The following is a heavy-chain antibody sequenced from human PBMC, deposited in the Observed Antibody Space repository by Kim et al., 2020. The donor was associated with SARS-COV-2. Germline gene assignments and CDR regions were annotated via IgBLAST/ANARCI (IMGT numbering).Heavy chain of an antibody. Sequence: GGSLRLSCAASGFTFSSYAMHWVRQAPGKGLEWVAVISYDGSNKYYADSVKGRFTISRDNSKNTLYLQMNSLRAEDTAVYYCARDRFGYYGSGSYLFNWFDPWGQGTLGTVSS. CDR2: ISYDGSNK. CDR1: GFTFSSYA. CDR3: ARDRFGYYGSGSYLFNWFDP. V-gene: IGHV3-30*04. J-gene: IGHJ5*02. D-gene: IGHD3-10*01.